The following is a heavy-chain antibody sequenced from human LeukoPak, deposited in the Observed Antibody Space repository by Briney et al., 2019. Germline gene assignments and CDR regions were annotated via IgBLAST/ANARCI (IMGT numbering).Heavy chain of an antibody. CDR1: GFAFSSYG. D-gene: IGHD5-12*01. V-gene: IGHV3-33*06. J-gene: IGHJ4*02. CDR2: IWYDGSNK. CDR3: AKDNGYSAYEYYFDY. Sequence: PGRSLRLSCAASGFAFSSYGMHWVRQAPGKGLEWVAVIWYDGSNKYYADSVKGRFTISRDNSKNTLYLQMNSLRAEDTAVYYCAKDNGYSAYEYYFDYWGQGNLVTVSS.